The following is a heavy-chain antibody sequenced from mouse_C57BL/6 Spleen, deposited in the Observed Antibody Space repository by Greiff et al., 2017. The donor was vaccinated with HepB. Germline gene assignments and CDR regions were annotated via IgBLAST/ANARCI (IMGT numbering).Heavy chain of an antibody. CDR1: GFTFSDYG. J-gene: IGHJ3*01. CDR3: ARKMNYDYDVFAY. V-gene: IGHV5-17*01. CDR2: ISSGSSTI. Sequence: EVMLVESGGGLVKPGGSLKLSCAASGFTFSDYGMHWVRQAPEKGLEWVAYISSGSSTIYYADTVKGRFTISRDNAKNTLFLQMTSLRSEDTAMYYCARKMNYDYDVFAYWDQGTLVTVSA. D-gene: IGHD2-4*01.